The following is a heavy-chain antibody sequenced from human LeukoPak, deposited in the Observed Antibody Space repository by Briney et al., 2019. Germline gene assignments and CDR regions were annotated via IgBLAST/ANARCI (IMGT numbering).Heavy chain of an antibody. J-gene: IGHJ4*02. V-gene: IGHV3-30*05. D-gene: IGHD5-24*01. CDR2: ISYDGSYE. CDR1: GFTFSTYG. CDR3: ARELFSDGYNWVDY. Sequence: GGSLRLSCAASGFTFSTYGMHWVRQAPGKGLEWAAVISYDGSYESYADSVKGRFTISRDNSKNTLYLQMNSLREEGSAVYYCARELFSDGYNWVDYWGQGTLVTVSS.